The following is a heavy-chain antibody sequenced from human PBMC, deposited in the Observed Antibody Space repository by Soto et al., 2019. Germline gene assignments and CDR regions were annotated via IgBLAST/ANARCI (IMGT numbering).Heavy chain of an antibody. V-gene: IGHV1-8*01. J-gene: IGHJ4*02. CDR1: GYTFTSYD. Sequence: GASVKVSCKASGYTFTSYDINWVRQATGQGLEWMGWMNPNSGNTVYAQKFQGRVTMTRNTSISTAYMELSRLRSDDTATYYCASSMHLGIHFGFDYWGLGTVVTVSS. CDR3: ASSMHLGIHFGFDY. CDR2: MNPNSGNT. D-gene: IGHD2-8*01.